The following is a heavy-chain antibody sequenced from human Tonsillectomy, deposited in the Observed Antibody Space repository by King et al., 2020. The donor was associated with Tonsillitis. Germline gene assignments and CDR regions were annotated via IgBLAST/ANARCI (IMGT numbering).Heavy chain of an antibody. CDR1: GFTFSNAW. Sequence: VQLVESGGGLVKPGGSLRLSCTASGFTFSNAWMNWVRQAPGKGLEWVGRIQSKTDGGATYFAAPVKGKFAISRDDSKNTVYLQMNSLKSEDTAVYYCAKGTRDSRDWSDYFFDSWGQGTLVTVSS. CDR3: AKGTRDSRDWSDYFFDS. CDR2: IQSKTDGGAT. V-gene: IGHV3-15*06. J-gene: IGHJ4*02. D-gene: IGHD6-19*01.